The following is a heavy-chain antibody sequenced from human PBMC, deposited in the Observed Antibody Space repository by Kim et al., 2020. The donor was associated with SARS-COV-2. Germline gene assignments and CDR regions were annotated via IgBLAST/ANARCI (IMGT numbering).Heavy chain of an antibody. CDR3: ALHADYYGSGSYYWEGWFDP. CDR2: ISVYNGNT. CDR1: GYTFISYG. Sequence: ASVKVSCKASGYTFISYGISWVRQVPGQGLEWMGWISVYNGNTNYAQKLQGRVTMTTDTSTSTAYMELRSLRSDDTAVYYCALHADYYGSGSYYWEGWFDPWGQGTLVTVSS. D-gene: IGHD3-10*01. V-gene: IGHV1-18*01. J-gene: IGHJ5*02.